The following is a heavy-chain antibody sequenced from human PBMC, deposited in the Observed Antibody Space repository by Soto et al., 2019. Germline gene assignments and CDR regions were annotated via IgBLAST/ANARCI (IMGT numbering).Heavy chain of an antibody. V-gene: IGHV3-30*18. J-gene: IGHJ4*02. D-gene: IGHD6-19*01. CDR1: GMTFSDYA. CDR2: VSHDRRNT. Sequence: GGFLRLSSAVFGMTFSDYAIFRVRQGPGQRVEGVAVVSHDRRNTHYADSVKGRFTISRDSSKNTVSLEMTSLRAEDTAVYYCAKGGRQWLVTSDFNYWGQGALVTVSS. CDR3: AKGGRQWLVTSDFNY.